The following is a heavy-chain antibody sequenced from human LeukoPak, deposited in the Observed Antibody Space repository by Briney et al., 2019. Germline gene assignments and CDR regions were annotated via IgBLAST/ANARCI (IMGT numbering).Heavy chain of an antibody. J-gene: IGHJ6*02. V-gene: IGHV3-33*01. CDR1: GFTFSSYG. Sequence: GGSLRLSCAASGFTFSSYGMHWVRQAPGKGLEWVAVIWYDGSNKYYADSVKGRFTISRDNSKNTLYLQMNSLRAEDTAVYYCARGRYSSSWYRYYYYYYGMDVWGQGTTVTVSS. D-gene: IGHD6-13*01. CDR3: ARGRYSSSWYRYYYYYYGMDV. CDR2: IWYDGSNK.